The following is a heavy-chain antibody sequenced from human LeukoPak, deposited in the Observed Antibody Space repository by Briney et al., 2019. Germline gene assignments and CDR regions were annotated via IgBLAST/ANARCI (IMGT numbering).Heavy chain of an antibody. V-gene: IGHV3-74*01. CDR3: ARGNGMVAAHYFDY. J-gene: IGHJ4*02. Sequence: GGSLRLSCAASGFTFGSHAMSWVRQAPGKGLVWVSRINSDGSSTSYADSVKGRFTISRDNAKNSLYLQMNSLRAEDTAVYYCARGNGMVAAHYFDYWGQGTLVTVSS. D-gene: IGHD2-15*01. CDR2: INSDGSST. CDR1: GFTFGSHA.